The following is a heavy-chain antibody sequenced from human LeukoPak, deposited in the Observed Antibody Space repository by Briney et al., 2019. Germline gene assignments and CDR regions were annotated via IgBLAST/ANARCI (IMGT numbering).Heavy chain of an antibody. CDR2: ISSNGGST. CDR1: GFTFSSYA. CDR3: ARDLEESDGYNYGY. Sequence: GGSLRLSCAASGFTFSSYAMHWVRQAPGKGLEYVSAISSNGGSTYYANSVKGRFTISRDNSKNTLYLQMGSLRAEDMAVYYCARDLEESDGYNYGYWGQGTLVTVSS. V-gene: IGHV3-64*01. D-gene: IGHD5-24*01. J-gene: IGHJ4*02.